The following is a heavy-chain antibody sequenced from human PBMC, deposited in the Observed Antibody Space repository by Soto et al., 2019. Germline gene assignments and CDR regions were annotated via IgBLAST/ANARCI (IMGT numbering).Heavy chain of an antibody. CDR2: SSADNGDT. V-gene: IGHV1-18*01. J-gene: IGHJ6*02. CDR3: ARPRKWLRSGGMDV. CDR1: GYTFTSHG. Sequence: QVQLVQSGAEVKKPGASVKVSCKGSGYTFTSHGITWVRQAPGQGLEWMGWSSADNGDTKYAQKVQGRVTMTTETSTITAYMQLRSLRFDDTAIYYCARPRKWLRSGGMDVWGQGTTVTVSS. D-gene: IGHD5-12*01.